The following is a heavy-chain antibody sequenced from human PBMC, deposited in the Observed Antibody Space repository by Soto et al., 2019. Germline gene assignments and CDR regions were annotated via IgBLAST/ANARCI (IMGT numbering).Heavy chain of an antibody. J-gene: IGHJ5*02. Sequence: QVQLQQWGAGLLKPSETLSLTCAVYGGSFSGYYWSWIRQPPGKGLEWIGEIIHSGSTNYNPSLKSRVTLSVDTSKNQFSLKLSSVTAAVTAVYYCAQRGLLWFGESPFDPWGQGTLVTVSS. CDR1: GGSFSGYY. CDR3: AQRGLLWFGESPFDP. CDR2: IIHSGST. D-gene: IGHD3-10*01. V-gene: IGHV4-34*12.